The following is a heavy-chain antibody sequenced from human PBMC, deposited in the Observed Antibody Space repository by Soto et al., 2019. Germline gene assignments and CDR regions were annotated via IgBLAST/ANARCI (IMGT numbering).Heavy chain of an antibody. Sequence: RSLTCTVSGGSIISGYWSWIRQPPGKGLEWIGYISYSGNTNYNPSLKSRVTMSVDTPKNQFSLRLSSVTTADTAVYYCAGLRGYAGSPIDYWGQGTLVTVSS. V-gene: IGHV4-59*01. CDR3: AGLRGYAGSPIDY. CDR2: ISYSGNT. D-gene: IGHD2-15*01. CDR1: GGSIISGY. J-gene: IGHJ4*02.